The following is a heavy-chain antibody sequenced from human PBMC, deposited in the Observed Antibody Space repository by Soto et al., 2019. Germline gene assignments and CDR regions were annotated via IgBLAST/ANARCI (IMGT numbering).Heavy chain of an antibody. Sequence: SETLSLTCTVSGDSIITVSYFWGWIRQPPGKGLEFIALINYSGTTYYNPSLRSRLTISVDTSKNQFSLQLTSVTTADTAVYYCARHKTALGWFDPGARGPWSPSPQ. CDR2: INYSGTT. CDR1: GDSIITVSYF. V-gene: IGHV4-39*01. D-gene: IGHD3-16*01. J-gene: IGHJ5*02. CDR3: ARHKTALGWFDP.